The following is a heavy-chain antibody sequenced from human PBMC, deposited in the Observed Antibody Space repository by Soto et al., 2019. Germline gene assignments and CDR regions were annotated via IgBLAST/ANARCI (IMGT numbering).Heavy chain of an antibody. D-gene: IGHD4-17*01. Sequence: SETLSLTCTVSGASIITDNYFWVWIRQSPRRGLELIGSISYSGRTYDNPSLQSRVTISIDASKNQFSLKLTSVTTADTAVYYCARRRASDYGGKHHPYYFDRWGQGALVTVSS. CDR2: ISYSGRT. V-gene: IGHV4-39*01. J-gene: IGHJ4*02. CDR3: ARRRASDYGGKHHPYYFDR. CDR1: GASIITDNYF.